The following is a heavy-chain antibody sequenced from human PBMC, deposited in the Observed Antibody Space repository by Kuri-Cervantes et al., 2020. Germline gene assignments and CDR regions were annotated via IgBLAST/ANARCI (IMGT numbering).Heavy chain of an antibody. J-gene: IGHJ6*03. Sequence: SETLSLTCAVSGGSISSSNWWSWVRQPPGKGLEWIGEIYHSGSTYYNPSHKSRLTISVDTYKNQFPLKLSSVTAADTVVYYCARGGAWSRYDYYYYMDVWGKGTTVTVSS. CDR1: GGSISSSNW. CDR3: ARGGAWSRYDYYYYMDV. V-gene: IGHV4-4*02. D-gene: IGHD2-8*01. CDR2: IYHSGST.